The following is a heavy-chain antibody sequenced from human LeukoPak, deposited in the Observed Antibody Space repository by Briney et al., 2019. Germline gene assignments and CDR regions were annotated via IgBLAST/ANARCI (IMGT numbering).Heavy chain of an antibody. CDR2: IYHSGST. D-gene: IGHD6-13*01. CDR3: ARAYSSSWFHFDY. V-gene: IGHV4-4*02. Sequence: KPSGTLSLTCAVSGGSISSSNWWSWVRQPPGKGLEWIGEIYHSGSTNYNPSLKSRVTISVDKSKNQFSLKLSSVTAADTAVYYCARAYSSSWFHFDYWGQGTLVTVSS. CDR1: GGSISSSNW. J-gene: IGHJ4*02.